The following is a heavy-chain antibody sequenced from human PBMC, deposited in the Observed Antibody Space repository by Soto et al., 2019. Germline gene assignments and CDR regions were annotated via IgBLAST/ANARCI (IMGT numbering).Heavy chain of an antibody. CDR1: GFTFSSYS. CDR2: ISSSSSYI. J-gene: IGHJ5*02. D-gene: IGHD5-12*01. V-gene: IGHV3-21*01. CDR3: ARDPRRGYSGYGGFFDP. Sequence: PGGSLRLSCAASGFTFSSYSMNWVRQAPGKGLEWVSSISSSSSYIYYADSVKGRFTISRDNAKNSLYLQMNSLRAEDTAVYYCARDPRRGYSGYGGFFDPWGQGTPVPVSS.